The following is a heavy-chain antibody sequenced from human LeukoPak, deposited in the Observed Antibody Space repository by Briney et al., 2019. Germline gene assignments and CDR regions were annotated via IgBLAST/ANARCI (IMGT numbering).Heavy chain of an antibody. Sequence: ASVKVSCKASGYTFTGYYMHWVRQAPGQGVEWVGRISPNSGGTNYAQKFRGRATMTRDTSISTAYMELSRLRSDDTAVYYCARGTYYYDSSGYYSLEYWGQGTLVTVSS. J-gene: IGHJ4*02. V-gene: IGHV1-2*06. CDR2: ISPNSGGT. D-gene: IGHD3-22*01. CDR3: ARGTYYYDSSGYYSLEY. CDR1: GYTFTGYY.